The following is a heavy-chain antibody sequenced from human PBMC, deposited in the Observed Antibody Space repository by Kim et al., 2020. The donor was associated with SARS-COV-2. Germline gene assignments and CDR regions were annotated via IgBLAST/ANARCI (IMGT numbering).Heavy chain of an antibody. CDR3: ARDPGEVTVSGVVRSYYN. Sequence: SETLSLTCTVSGGSMKNYYWNWVRRPPGKGLEWIGYIFSSGVTNFNPSFASRFTMSVDTSKNQFSLSLTSATAADTAEYYCARDPGEVTVSGVVRSYYN. V-gene: IGHV4-4*08. CDR2: IFSSGVT. J-gene: IGHJ6*03. D-gene: IGHD3-3*01. CDR1: GGSMKNYY.